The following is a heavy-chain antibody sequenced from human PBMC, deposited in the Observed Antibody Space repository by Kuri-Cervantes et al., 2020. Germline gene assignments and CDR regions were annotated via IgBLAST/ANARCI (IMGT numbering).Heavy chain of an antibody. CDR1: GFTFSSYS. D-gene: IGHD4-23*01. J-gene: IGHJ2*01. Sequence: ETLSLTCAASGFTFSSYSMNWVRQAPGKGLEWVSSISSSSSYIYYADSVKGRFTISRDNAKNSLYLQMNSLRAEDTAVYYCARGDYGDNRWGYFDLWGRGTLVTVSS. V-gene: IGHV3-21*04. CDR2: ISSSSSYI. CDR3: ARGDYGDNRWGYFDL.